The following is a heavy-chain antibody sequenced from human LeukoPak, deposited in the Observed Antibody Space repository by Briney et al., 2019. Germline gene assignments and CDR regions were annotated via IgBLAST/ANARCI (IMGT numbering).Heavy chain of an antibody. CDR1: GGSISSSSYY. CDR2: IYYSGST. V-gene: IGHV4-39*01. J-gene: IGHJ4*02. D-gene: IGHD3-9*01. Sequence: SETLSLTCTVSGGSISSSSYYWGWIRQPPGKGLEWIGSIYYSGSTYYNPSPKSRVTISVDTSKNQFSLKLSSVTAAGTAVYYCASPSYYDILTGYYSWGQGTLVTVSS. CDR3: ASPSYYDILTGYYS.